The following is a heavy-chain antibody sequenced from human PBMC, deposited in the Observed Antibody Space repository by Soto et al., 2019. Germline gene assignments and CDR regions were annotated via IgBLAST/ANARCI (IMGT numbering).Heavy chain of an antibody. CDR2: ISGGGASA. CDR3: AKWDIVVVVGALRDF. V-gene: IGHV3-23*01. CDR1: GFTFTTYA. D-gene: IGHD2-15*01. Sequence: RLSCAASGFTFTTYAMSWVRQAPGKGLEWISAISGGGASAYYADSVRGRFTISRDNSKNTLYLRMNSLRAEDTAIYYCAKWDIVVVVGALRDFWGQGTLVTVSS. J-gene: IGHJ4*02.